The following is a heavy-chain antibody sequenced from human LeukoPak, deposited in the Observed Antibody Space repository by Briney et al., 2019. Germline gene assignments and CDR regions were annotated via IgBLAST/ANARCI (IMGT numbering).Heavy chain of an antibody. CDR1: GFTFSSYE. Sequence: GGSLRLSCAASGFTFSSYEMNWVRQAPGKGLGWVSYISSSGSTIYYADSVKGRFTISRDNAKNSLYLQMNSLRAEDTAVYYCARLEVITSIDYWGQGTLVTVSS. CDR3: ARLEVITSIDY. D-gene: IGHD3-22*01. J-gene: IGHJ4*02. CDR2: ISSSGSTI. V-gene: IGHV3-48*03.